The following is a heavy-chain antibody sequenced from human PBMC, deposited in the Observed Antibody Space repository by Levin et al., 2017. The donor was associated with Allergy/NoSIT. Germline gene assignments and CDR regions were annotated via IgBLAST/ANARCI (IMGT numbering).Heavy chain of an antibody. Sequence: SCTVSGGSISSSSYYWGWIRQPPGKGLEWIGSIYYSGSTYYNPSLKSRVTISVDTSKNQFSLKLSSVTAADTAVYYCASGGPRITMIVLSWFDPWGQGTLVTVSS. CDR3: ASGGPRITMIVLSWFDP. D-gene: IGHD3-22*01. J-gene: IGHJ5*02. CDR1: GGSISSSSYY. CDR2: IYYSGST. V-gene: IGHV4-39*07.